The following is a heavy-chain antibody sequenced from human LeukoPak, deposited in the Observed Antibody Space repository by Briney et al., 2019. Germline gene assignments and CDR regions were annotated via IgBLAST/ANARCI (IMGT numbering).Heavy chain of an antibody. V-gene: IGHV3-11*06. CDR1: GFTFSDYH. D-gene: IGHD3-16*01. Sequence: GGSLRLSCAASGFTFSDYHMSWIRQAPGKGLEWVSYISSSSSYTNYADSVKGRFTISRDNAKNSLYLQMNSLRAEDTAVYYCASTYGPIDIWGQGTMVTVSS. CDR3: ASTYGPIDI. CDR2: ISSSSSYT. J-gene: IGHJ3*02.